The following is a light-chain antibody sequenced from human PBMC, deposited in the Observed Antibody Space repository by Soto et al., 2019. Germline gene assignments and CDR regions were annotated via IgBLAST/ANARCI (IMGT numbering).Light chain of an antibody. CDR3: QQYTNWPPIT. CDR2: DAS. Sequence: EIVMTQSPATLSVSPGERVTLSCRASQFISNSLAWYQQRPGQPPRLLIYDASNRATGIPARFSGSGSGTDFTLTISSLQSEDFAVYYCQQYTNWPPITFGQGTRLEIK. V-gene: IGKV3D-15*01. J-gene: IGKJ5*01. CDR1: QFISNS.